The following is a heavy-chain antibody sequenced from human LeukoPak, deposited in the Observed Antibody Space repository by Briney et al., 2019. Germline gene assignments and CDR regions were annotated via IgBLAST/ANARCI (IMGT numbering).Heavy chain of an antibody. CDR1: GGSFSGYY. Sequence: SETLSLTCAVYGGSFSGYYWSWIRQPPGKGLEWIGEINHSGSTNYNPSLKSRVTISVDTSKNQFSLKLSSVTAADTAVYYCARGVLRYSVAPSDYWGQGTLVTVSS. CDR2: INHSGST. CDR3: ARGVLRYSVAPSDY. J-gene: IGHJ4*02. D-gene: IGHD3-9*01. V-gene: IGHV4-34*01.